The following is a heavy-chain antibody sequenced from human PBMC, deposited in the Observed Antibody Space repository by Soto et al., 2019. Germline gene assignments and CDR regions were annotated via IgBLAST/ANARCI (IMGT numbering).Heavy chain of an antibody. CDR1: GGTFSSYA. D-gene: IGHD3-10*01. Sequence: SVKVSCKASGGTFSSYAISWVRQAPGQGLEWMGGIIPIFGTANYAQKFQGRVTITADESTSTAYMELSSLRSEDTAVYYCATRMARGVIITALKIYGMDVWGQGTTVTVSS. CDR3: ATRMARGVIITALKIYGMDV. CDR2: IIPIFGTA. J-gene: IGHJ6*02. V-gene: IGHV1-69*13.